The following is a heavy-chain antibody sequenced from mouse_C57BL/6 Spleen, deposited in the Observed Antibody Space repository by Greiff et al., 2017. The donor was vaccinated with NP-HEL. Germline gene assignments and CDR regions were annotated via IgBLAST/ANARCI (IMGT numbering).Heavy chain of an antibody. J-gene: IGHJ2*01. V-gene: IGHV1-15*01. D-gene: IGHD1-1*01. Sequence: QVQLKQSGAELVRPGASVTLSCKASGYTFTDYEMHWVKQTPVHGLEWIGAIDPETGGTAYNQKFKGKAILTADKSSSTAYMELRSLTSEDSAVYYCTRGDYGSYYWGQGTTLTVSS. CDR3: TRGDYGSYY. CDR1: GYTFTDYE. CDR2: IDPETGGT.